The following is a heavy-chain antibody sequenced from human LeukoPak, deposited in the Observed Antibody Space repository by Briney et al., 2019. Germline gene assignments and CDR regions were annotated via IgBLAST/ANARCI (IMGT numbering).Heavy chain of an antibody. V-gene: IGHV3-21*01. J-gene: IGHJ3*02. Sequence: GGSLRLSCAASGFTFSSYSMNWVRQAPGKGLEWVSSISSSSSYIYYADSVKGRFTISRDNAKNSLYLQMNSLRAEETAVYYCAREGYSSSPNDAFDIWGQGTMVTVSS. D-gene: IGHD6-6*01. CDR1: GFTFSSYS. CDR3: AREGYSSSPNDAFDI. CDR2: ISSSSSYI.